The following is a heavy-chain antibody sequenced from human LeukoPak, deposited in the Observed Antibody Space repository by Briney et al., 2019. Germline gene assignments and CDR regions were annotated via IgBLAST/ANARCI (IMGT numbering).Heavy chain of an antibody. CDR2: IRFTGSYI. Sequence: GGSLRLSCAASGFTFSSYSMNWVRQAPGRGLEWVSSIRFTGSYIYYADSVKGRFTISRDNSKNTLYLQMNSLRAGDTAVYYCASPRGSSEKANYFDYWGQGTLVTVSS. D-gene: IGHD6-6*01. CDR3: ASPRGSSEKANYFDY. J-gene: IGHJ4*02. CDR1: GFTFSSYS. V-gene: IGHV3-21*01.